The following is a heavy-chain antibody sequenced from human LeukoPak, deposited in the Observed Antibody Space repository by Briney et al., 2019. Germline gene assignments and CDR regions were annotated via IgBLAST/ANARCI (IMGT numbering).Heavy chain of an antibody. CDR1: GGSISSYY. D-gene: IGHD3-10*01. Sequence: SETLSLTCTVSGGSISSYYWSWIRQPPGKGLEWIGYIYYGGSTNYNPSLKSRVTISVDTSKNQFSLKLSSVTAADTAVYYCARIAWSGNWFDPWGQGTLVTVSS. CDR2: IYYGGST. J-gene: IGHJ5*02. V-gene: IGHV4-59*01. CDR3: ARIAWSGNWFDP.